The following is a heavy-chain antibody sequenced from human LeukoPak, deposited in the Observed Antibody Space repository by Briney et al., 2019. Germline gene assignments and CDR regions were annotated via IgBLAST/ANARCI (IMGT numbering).Heavy chain of an antibody. D-gene: IGHD2-2*01. CDR2: ISAYNGNT. V-gene: IGHV1-18*01. CDR1: GYTFTSYG. Sequence: GASVEVSCKASGYTFTSYGISWVRQAPGQGLEWMGWISAYNGNTNYAQKLQGRVTMTTDTSTSTAYMELRSLRSDDTAVYYCARISTSYMDYYGMDVWGQGTTVTVS. CDR3: ARISTSYMDYYGMDV. J-gene: IGHJ6*02.